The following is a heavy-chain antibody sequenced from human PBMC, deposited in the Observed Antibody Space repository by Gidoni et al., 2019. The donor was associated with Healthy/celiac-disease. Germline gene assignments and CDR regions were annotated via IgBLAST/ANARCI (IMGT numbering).Heavy chain of an antibody. J-gene: IGHJ5*02. V-gene: IGHV1-18*01. CDR1: GYTFTSSG. Sequence: QVQLVQSGAEVKKPGASVKVSCKASGYTFTSSGISWVRQAPGQGLEWMGWISAYNGNTNYAQKLQGRVTMTTDTSTSTASMELRSLRADDTAVYYCARGFRGITMVRGVIPHDPWGQGTLVTVSS. CDR3: ARGFRGITMVRGVIPHDP. D-gene: IGHD3-10*01. CDR2: ISAYNGNT.